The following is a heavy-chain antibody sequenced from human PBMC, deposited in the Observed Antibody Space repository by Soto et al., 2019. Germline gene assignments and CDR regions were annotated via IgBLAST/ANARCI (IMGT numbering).Heavy chain of an antibody. V-gene: IGHV1-69*01. CDR2: IIPIFGAL. J-gene: IGHJ6*02. CDR1: GGPFTGYA. Sequence: QVQLVQSGAEVKKPGSSVKVSCKASGGPFTGYAFSWVRQAPGQRLEWMGGIIPIFGALKYAQNFQGRVTITADESTSTAYMELSSLRSEDTAVYYCARGPIAPQRGYYSMAVWGQGTTVTVSS. CDR3: ARGPIAPQRGYYSMAV. D-gene: IGHD2-21*01.